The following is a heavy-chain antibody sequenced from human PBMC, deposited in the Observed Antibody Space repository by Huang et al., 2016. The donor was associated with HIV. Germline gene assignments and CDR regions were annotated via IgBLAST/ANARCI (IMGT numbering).Heavy chain of an antibody. D-gene: IGHD3-10*01. V-gene: IGHV4-34*02. J-gene: IGHJ5*02. Sequence: QVHLQQWGAGLLKSAETLSLTCAVYGGSLSGYYWSWLRQTPGKGLEWIGEINHLGSANYNPSLKSRFSISMDGSKKQFSLKLRSISDADTAVYFCARDATKNPRGWFDPWGQGTLVTVSS. CDR1: GGSLSGYY. CDR2: INHLGSA. CDR3: ARDATKNPRGWFDP.